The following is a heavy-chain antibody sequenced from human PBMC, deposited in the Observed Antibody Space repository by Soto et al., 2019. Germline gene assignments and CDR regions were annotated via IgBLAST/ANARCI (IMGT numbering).Heavy chain of an antibody. CDR2: INHSGST. V-gene: IGHV4-34*01. J-gene: IGHJ4*02. CDR3: ARQDPGYDFWSGYYRALRYFDY. CDR1: GGSFSGYY. D-gene: IGHD3-3*01. Sequence: SETLSLTCAVYGGSFSGYYWSWIRQPPGKGLEWIGGINHSGSTNYNPSLKSRVTISVDTSKNQFSLKLSSVTAADTAVYYCARQDPGYDFWSGYYRALRYFDYWGQGTLVTVSS.